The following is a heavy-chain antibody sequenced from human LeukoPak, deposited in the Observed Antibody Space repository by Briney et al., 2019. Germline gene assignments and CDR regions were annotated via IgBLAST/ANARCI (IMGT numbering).Heavy chain of an antibody. J-gene: IGHJ4*02. CDR2: ISAYNGKT. Sequence: ASVKVSCKASGYTFTSYGISWVRQAPGQGLEWMGWISAYNGKTNYAQKLQGRVTMTTDTSTSTAYMELRSLRSDDTAVYYCARDRVSSFSGCSGGSCYSVTFDYWGQGTLVTVSS. CDR3: ARDRVSSFSGCSGGSCYSVTFDY. CDR1: GYTFTSYG. D-gene: IGHD2-15*01. V-gene: IGHV1-18*01.